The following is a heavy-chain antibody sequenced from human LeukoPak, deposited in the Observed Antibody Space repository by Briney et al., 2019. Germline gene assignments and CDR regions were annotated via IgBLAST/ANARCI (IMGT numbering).Heavy chain of an antibody. D-gene: IGHD3-3*01. CDR1: GFTLSSYW. J-gene: IGHJ5*02. V-gene: IGHV3-23*01. CDR3: AKDPDYDFWSGDNWFDP. CDR2: ISGSGGST. Sequence: PGGSLRLSCAASGFTLSSYWMTWVRQAPGKGLEWVSAISGSGGSTYYADSVKGRFTISRDNSKNTLYLQMNSLRAEDTAVYYCAKDPDYDFWSGDNWFDPWGQGTLVTVSS.